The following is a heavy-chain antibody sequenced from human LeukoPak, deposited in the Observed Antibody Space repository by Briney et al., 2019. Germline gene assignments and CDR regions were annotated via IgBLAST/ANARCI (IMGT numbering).Heavy chain of an antibody. V-gene: IGHV4-59*08. CDR3: ARVGVTMIVVVAVGAFDI. D-gene: IGHD3-22*01. J-gene: IGHJ3*02. CDR1: GGSISTYY. CDR2: IYYSGST. Sequence: PSETLSLTCTVSGGSISTYYWSWIRQPPGKGLEWIGYIYYSGSTNYNPSLKSRVTISLDTSKNQFSLKLSSVTAADTAVYYCARVGVTMIVVVAVGAFDIWGQGTMVTVSS.